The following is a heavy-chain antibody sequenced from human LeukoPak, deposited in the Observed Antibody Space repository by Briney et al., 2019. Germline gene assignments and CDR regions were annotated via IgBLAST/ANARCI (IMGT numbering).Heavy chain of an antibody. Sequence: PSDTLSLTCTVSGGSISSGGYYWSWIRQPPGKGLEWIGYIYHSGSTYYNPSLKSRVTISVDRSKNQFSLKLSSVTAADTAVYYCASTTAMVLRGAFDIWGQGTMVTVSS. D-gene: IGHD5-18*01. J-gene: IGHJ3*02. V-gene: IGHV4-30-2*01. CDR1: GGSISSGGYY. CDR2: IYHSGST. CDR3: ASTTAMVLRGAFDI.